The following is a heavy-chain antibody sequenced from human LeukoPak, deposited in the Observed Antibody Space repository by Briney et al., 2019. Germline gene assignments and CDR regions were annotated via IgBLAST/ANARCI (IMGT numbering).Heavy chain of an antibody. CDR2: IYTSGST. CDR3: ARECGSGSCP. V-gene: IGHV4-39*07. D-gene: IGHD3-10*01. Sequence: SETLSLTCTVSSGSISTSNYYWGWVRQPPGKALEWIGRIYTSGSTNYNPSLKSRVTMSVDTSKNQFSLKLSSVTAADTAVYYCARECGSGSCPWGQGTLVTVSS. CDR1: SGSISTSNYY. J-gene: IGHJ5*02.